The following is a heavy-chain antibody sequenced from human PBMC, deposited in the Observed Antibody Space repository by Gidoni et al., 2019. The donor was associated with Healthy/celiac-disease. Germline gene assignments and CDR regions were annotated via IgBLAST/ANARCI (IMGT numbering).Heavy chain of an antibody. Sequence: QVQLVESGGGVVQPGRSLRLSCAASGFTFSSYGMHWVRQAPGKGLEWVAVISYDGSNKYYADSVKGRFTISRDNSKNTLYLQMNSLRAEDTAVYYCAKDHYYDSSGYSDYYYYYGMDVWGQGTTVTVSS. V-gene: IGHV3-30*18. CDR2: ISYDGSNK. D-gene: IGHD3-22*01. CDR1: GFTFSSYG. J-gene: IGHJ6*02. CDR3: AKDHYYDSSGYSDYYYYYGMDV.